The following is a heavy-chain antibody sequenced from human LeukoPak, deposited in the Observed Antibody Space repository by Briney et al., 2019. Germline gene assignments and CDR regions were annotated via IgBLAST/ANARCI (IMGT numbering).Heavy chain of an antibody. Sequence: GGSLRLSCAASGFTVSSNYMSWVRQAPGKGLEWVSVIYSGGSTYYADSVKGRFTISRDNSKNTLYLQMNSLRAEDTAVYYCARNKVTTLDGATTTTDYYGMDVWGQGTTVTVSS. D-gene: IGHD4-17*01. V-gene: IGHV3-53*01. CDR3: ARNKVTTLDGATTTTDYYGMDV. CDR2: IYSGGST. CDR1: GFTVSSNY. J-gene: IGHJ6*02.